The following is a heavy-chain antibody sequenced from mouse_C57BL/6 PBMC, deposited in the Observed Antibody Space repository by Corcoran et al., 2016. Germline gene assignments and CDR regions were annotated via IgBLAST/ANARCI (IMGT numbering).Heavy chain of an antibody. J-gene: IGHJ3*01. CDR3: AFYYDYDWFAY. D-gene: IGHD2-4*01. CDR2: INTYSGVP. CDR1: GYTFTTYG. Sequence: QIQLVQSGPELKKPGETVKISCKASGYTFTTYGMSWVKQAPGKGLKWMGWINTYSGVPTYADDFKGRFAFSLETSASTAYLQINNLKNEDMATYFCAFYYDYDWFAYWGQGTLVTVSA. V-gene: IGHV9-3*01.